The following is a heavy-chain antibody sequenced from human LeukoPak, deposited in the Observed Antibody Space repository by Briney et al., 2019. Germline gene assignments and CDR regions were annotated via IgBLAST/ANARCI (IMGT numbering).Heavy chain of an antibody. V-gene: IGHV3-7*01. J-gene: IGHJ4*02. D-gene: IGHD6-19*01. CDR2: IKQDGSEK. CDR1: GFTFSSYW. CDR3: ARDRSGWSPDY. Sequence: GGSLRLSCAASGFTFSSYWMSWVRQAPGKGLEWVANIKQDGSEKYCVDSVKGRFTISRDNAKNSLYLQMNSLRAEDTAVYYCARDRSGWSPDYWGQGTLVTVSS.